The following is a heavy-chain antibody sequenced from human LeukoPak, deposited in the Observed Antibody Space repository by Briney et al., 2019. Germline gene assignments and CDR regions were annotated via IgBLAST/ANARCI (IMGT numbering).Heavy chain of an antibody. CDR1: GFTFSRYS. V-gene: IGHV3-48*01. CDR2: ISSSSNTI. CDR3: ARSPRAPGGYYYYYYMDV. D-gene: IGHD4-23*01. Sequence: GGTLRLSCAASGFTFSRYSMNWVRQAPGTGREGVSYISSSSNTIYYADSVGGRFTISRDKDKYSLYLQMNSLTAEDTAVYYCARSPRAPGGYYYYYYMDVWGKGTTVTVSS. J-gene: IGHJ6*03.